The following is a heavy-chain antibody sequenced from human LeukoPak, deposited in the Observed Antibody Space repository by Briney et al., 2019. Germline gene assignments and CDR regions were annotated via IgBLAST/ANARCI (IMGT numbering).Heavy chain of an antibody. V-gene: IGHV3-23*01. CDR2: ISGSGGST. D-gene: IGHD3-22*01. CDR1: GFTFSSYA. CDR3: AKGGDRNTYYYDISGYYFGY. J-gene: IGHJ4*02. Sequence: PGGSLRLSCAASGFTFSSYAMSWVRQAPGNGLEWVSAISGSGGSTYYADSVKGRFTISRDNSKNTLYLQMNSLRAEDTAVYYCAKGGDRNTYYYDISGYYFGYWGQGTLVTVSS.